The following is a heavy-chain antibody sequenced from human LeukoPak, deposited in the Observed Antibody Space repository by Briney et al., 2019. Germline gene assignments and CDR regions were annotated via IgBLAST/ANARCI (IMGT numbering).Heavy chain of an antibody. CDR1: GGSISNYY. V-gene: IGHV4-4*07. J-gene: IGHJ4*02. Sequence: SETLSLTCTVSGGSISNYYWSWIRQPAGKGLEWIGRTSASGNTNYNPSLKSRVTMSVDTSMNLFALKLSSVTAADTAVYSCARQGVATAIDYWGQGTLVTVSS. CDR2: TSASGNT. D-gene: IGHD2-21*02. CDR3: ARQGVATAIDY.